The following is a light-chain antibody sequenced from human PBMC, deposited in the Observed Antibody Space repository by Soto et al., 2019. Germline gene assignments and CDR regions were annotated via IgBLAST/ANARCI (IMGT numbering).Light chain of an antibody. CDR1: QSVSSH. Sequence: EIVLTQSPATLSLSPGERAALSCRASQSVSSHLAWYQQKPGQAPRLLIYDASNRATGIPARFSGSGSGTDFTLIISSLEPEDLAVYYCQQRSNWPLTFSGGTKVEIK. V-gene: IGKV3-11*01. CDR3: QQRSNWPLT. J-gene: IGKJ4*01. CDR2: DAS.